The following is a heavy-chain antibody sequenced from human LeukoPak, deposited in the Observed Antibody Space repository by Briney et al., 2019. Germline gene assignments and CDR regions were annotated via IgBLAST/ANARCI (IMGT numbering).Heavy chain of an antibody. CDR3: ARGDGNSWDGWAFDI. D-gene: IGHD5-24*01. CDR2: TYYRSKWYN. CDR1: GDSVSSNSAG. J-gene: IGHJ3*02. Sequence: SQTLSLTCGISGDSVSSNSAGWNWIRQSPSRGLEWLGRTYYRSKWYNDYAVSVRSRITINADTSQNLFSLQLNSVSPEDTAVYYCARGDGNSWDGWAFDIWGQGTMVTVSS. V-gene: IGHV6-1*01.